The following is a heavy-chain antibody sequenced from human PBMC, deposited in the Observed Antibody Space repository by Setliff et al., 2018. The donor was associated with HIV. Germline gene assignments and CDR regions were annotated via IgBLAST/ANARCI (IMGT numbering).Heavy chain of an antibody. V-gene: IGHV4-39*01. D-gene: IGHD3-22*01. CDR1: GGSISSSGYY. CDR2: IFYSGST. J-gene: IGHJ4*02. CDR3: ARHAGSRGYYPRPFDY. Sequence: LSLTCTVSGGSISSSGYYWGWIRQPPGKGLEWIGSIFYSGSTYYNPSLKSRVTISVDTSKSLFSLKLGPVTAADTAVYYCARHAGSRGYYPRPFDYWGQGTLVTAPQ.